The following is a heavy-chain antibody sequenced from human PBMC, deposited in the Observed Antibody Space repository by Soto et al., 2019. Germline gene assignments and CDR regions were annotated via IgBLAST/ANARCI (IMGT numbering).Heavy chain of an antibody. CDR2: ISYDVSNK. Sequence: GGSLRLSCAASGFTFSSYGMHWVRQAPGKGLEWVAVISYDVSNKYYADSVKGRFTISRDNSKNTLYLQMNSLRAEDTAVYYCAKNKRGYSYGSINYWGQGTLVTVSS. J-gene: IGHJ4*02. D-gene: IGHD5-18*01. CDR3: AKNKRGYSYGSINY. V-gene: IGHV3-30*18. CDR1: GFTFSSYG.